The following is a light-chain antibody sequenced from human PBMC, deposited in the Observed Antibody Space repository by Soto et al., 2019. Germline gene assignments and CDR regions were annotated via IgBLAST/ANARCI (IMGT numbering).Light chain of an antibody. Sequence: EIVMTQSPATLSESPGERATLSCRASQSISSNLAWYQQKPGQAPRLLMFRTSSRATGFPARFSGSGSGTEFNLTISSLQSEDVATYYCQKYNSAPQTFGQGTKVEIK. CDR2: RTS. V-gene: IGKV3-15*01. CDR1: QSISSN. CDR3: QKYNSAPQT. J-gene: IGKJ1*01.